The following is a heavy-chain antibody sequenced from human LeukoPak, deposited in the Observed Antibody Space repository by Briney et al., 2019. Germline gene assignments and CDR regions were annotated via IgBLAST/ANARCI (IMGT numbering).Heavy chain of an antibody. V-gene: IGHV1-18*01. D-gene: IGHD7-27*01. Sequence: ASVKASCEAAGYSVASDGSIEVGQAPGQELEWMGWISAYNGNTNYAQKLQGRVTMTTDTSTSTAYMELRSLRSDDTAVYYCARVALTGEKYGMDVWVQGTTVTVSS. CDR2: ISAYNGNT. CDR1: GYSVASDG. CDR3: ARVALTGEKYGMDV. J-gene: IGHJ6*02.